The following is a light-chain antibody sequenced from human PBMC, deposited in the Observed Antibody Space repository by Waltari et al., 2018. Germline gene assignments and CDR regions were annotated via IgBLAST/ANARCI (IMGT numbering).Light chain of an antibody. Sequence: DIQMTQSPSTLSASVGDRVTLTCRASQSISSWLAWYQQKPGKAPKLLIYYASSLESGVPSRFSGSGSGTEFTLTISSLQPDDSATYWCQTYNNYGTFGQGTKVEI. CDR2: YAS. CDR3: QTYNNYGT. J-gene: IGKJ1*01. CDR1: QSISSW. V-gene: IGKV1-5*01.